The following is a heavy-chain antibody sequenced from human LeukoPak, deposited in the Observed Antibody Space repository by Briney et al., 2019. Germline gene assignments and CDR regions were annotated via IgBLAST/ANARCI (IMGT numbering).Heavy chain of an antibody. CDR3: TRDGIVGVLDAFDI. V-gene: IGHV3-49*04. CDR1: GLTFGDYA. D-gene: IGHD2-21*01. Sequence: GGSLRLSCTASGLTFGDYAMSWVRQAPGKGLEWVGFIRSKAYGGTTEYAASVKGRFTISRDDSKSIAYLQMNSLKTEDTAVYYCTRDGIVGVLDAFDIWGQGTMVTVSS. J-gene: IGHJ3*02. CDR2: IRSKAYGGTT.